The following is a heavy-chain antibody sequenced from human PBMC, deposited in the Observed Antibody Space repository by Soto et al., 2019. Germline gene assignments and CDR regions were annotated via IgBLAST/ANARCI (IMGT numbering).Heavy chain of an antibody. J-gene: IGHJ5*02. CDR1: GGAISGYY. CDR2: IYSSGST. CDR3: ARGQRFSDWFDP. V-gene: IGHV4-4*07. D-gene: IGHD3-3*01. Sequence: LSETLSLTCTVTGGAISGYYWTWIRQSDGEGLEWIGRIYSSGSTNYNPPLTSRVTISLDTSMNYFSLRLSSVTAADTAVYYCARGQRFSDWFDPWGQGTLVTVSS.